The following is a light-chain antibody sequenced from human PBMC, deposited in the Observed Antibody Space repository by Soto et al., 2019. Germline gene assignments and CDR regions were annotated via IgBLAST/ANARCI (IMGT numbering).Light chain of an antibody. V-gene: IGLV2-11*01. CDR3: CSYAGTYSWV. J-gene: IGLJ3*02. CDR1: SSDVGGYNY. CDR2: DVT. Sequence: QSVLTQPRSVSGSPGQSVTISCTGTSSDVGGYNYVSWYQHHPGKAPKLIVYDVTERPSGVPDRFSGSKSGNTASLTISGLQAEDEADYYCCSYAGTYSWVFGGGTKVTV.